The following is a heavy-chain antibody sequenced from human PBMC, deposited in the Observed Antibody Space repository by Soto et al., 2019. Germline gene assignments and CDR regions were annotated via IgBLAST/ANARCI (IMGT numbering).Heavy chain of an antibody. CDR3: ARHFSSYGHYTYYFDY. D-gene: IGHD4-17*01. Sequence: QLQLQESGPGLVKPSETLSLTCTVSGGSISSSSYYWGWIRQPPGKGLEWIGSIYYSGSTYYNPSLKSRVTISVDTSKNQFSLKLSSVTAADTAVYYCARHFSSYGHYTYYFDYWGQGTLVTVSS. CDR1: GGSISSSSYY. CDR2: IYYSGST. J-gene: IGHJ4*02. V-gene: IGHV4-39*01.